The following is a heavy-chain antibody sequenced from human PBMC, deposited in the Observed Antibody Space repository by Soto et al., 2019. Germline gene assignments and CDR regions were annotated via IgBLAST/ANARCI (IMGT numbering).Heavy chain of an antibody. D-gene: IGHD4-17*01. CDR2: IIPIFGTA. V-gene: IGHV1-69*13. CDR3: ATTVTTYYYYYGMDV. J-gene: IGHJ6*02. Sequence: ASVKVSCKASGGTFSSYAISWVRQAPGQGLEWMGGIIPIFGTANYAQKFQGRVTITADESTSTAYMELSSLRSEDTAVYYCATTVTTYYYYYGMDVWGQGTTVTVSS. CDR1: GGTFSSYA.